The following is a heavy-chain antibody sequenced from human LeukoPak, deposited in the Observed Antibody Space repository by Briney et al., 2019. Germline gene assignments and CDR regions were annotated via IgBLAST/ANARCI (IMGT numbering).Heavy chain of an antibody. Sequence: GGSLRLSCAASEFTFSSYGMTWVRQAPGKGLEWVSTISGGGGSTYYADSVKGRFTISRDTSKNTLYLQINSLRAEDKAVYYCARGSMVLGVYYYYYGMDVWGQGTTVTVSS. V-gene: IGHV3-23*01. CDR1: EFTFSSYG. D-gene: IGHD3-10*01. J-gene: IGHJ6*02. CDR3: ARGSMVLGVYYYYYGMDV. CDR2: ISGGGGST.